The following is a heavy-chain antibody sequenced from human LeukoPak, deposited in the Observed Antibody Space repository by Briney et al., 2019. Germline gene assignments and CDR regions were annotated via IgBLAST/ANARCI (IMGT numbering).Heavy chain of an antibody. J-gene: IGHJ4*02. CDR1: GFTFSSYG. D-gene: IGHD6-13*01. V-gene: IGHV3-30*02. CDR2: IWYDGSNK. CDR3: AKDPAAAGTGLGY. Sequence: GGSLRLSCAASGFTFSSYGMHWVRQAPGKGLEWVAVIWYDGSNKYYADSVKGRFTISRDNSKNTLYLQMNSLRAEDTAVYYCAKDPAAAGTGLGYWGQGTLVTVSS.